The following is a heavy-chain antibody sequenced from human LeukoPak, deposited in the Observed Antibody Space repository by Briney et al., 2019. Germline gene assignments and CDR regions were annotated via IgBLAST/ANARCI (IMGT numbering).Heavy chain of an antibody. CDR2: ISGSGGST. V-gene: IGHV3-23*01. CDR3: AKVVGYYDSSGYFFDY. D-gene: IGHD3-22*01. CDR1: GFTFSTYS. Sequence: GGSLRLSCAASGFTFSTYSMNWVRQAPGKGLEWVSAISGSGGSTYYADSVKGRFTISRDNSKNTLYLQMNSLRAEDTAVYYCAKVVGYYDSSGYFFDYWGQGTLVTVSS. J-gene: IGHJ4*02.